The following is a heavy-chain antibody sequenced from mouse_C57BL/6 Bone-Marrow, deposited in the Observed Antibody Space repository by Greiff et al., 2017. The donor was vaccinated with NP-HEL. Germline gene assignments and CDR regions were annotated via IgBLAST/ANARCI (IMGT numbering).Heavy chain of an antibody. D-gene: IGHD2-2*01. V-gene: IGHV1-55*01. CDR1: GYTFTSYW. CDR2: IYPGSGST. CDR3: ARAGVYYGYDWGLYYAMDY. Sequence: QVQLQQPGAELVKPGASVKMSCKASGYTFTSYWITWVKQRPGQGLEWIGDIYPGSGSTNYNEKFKSKATLTVDTSSSTAYMQLSSLTSEDSAVYYCARAGVYYGYDWGLYYAMDYWGQGTSVTVSS. J-gene: IGHJ4*01.